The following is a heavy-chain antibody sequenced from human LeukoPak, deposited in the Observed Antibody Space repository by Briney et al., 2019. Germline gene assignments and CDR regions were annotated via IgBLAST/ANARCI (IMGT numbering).Heavy chain of an antibody. CDR2: ISSSSSYI. CDR1: GFTFSSYS. Sequence: GGSLRLSCAASGFTFSSYSMNWVRQAPGKGLEWDSSISSSSSYIYYADSVKGRFTISRDNAKNSLYLQMNSLRAEDTAVYYCARDHYLDAFDIWGQGTMVTVSS. D-gene: IGHD2/OR15-2a*01. CDR3: ARDHYLDAFDI. J-gene: IGHJ3*02. V-gene: IGHV3-21*01.